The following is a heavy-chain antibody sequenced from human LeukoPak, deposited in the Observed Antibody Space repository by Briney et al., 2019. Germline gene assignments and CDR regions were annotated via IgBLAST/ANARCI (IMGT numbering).Heavy chain of an antibody. CDR2: IYSGGST. CDR1: GFTVSSNY. D-gene: IGHD3-10*01. CDR3: ASTPYYYGSGSYGY. Sequence: PGGSLRLSCAASGFTVSSNYMSWVRQAPGKGLEWVSVIYSGGSTYYADSVKGRFTISRDNSKNTLYLQMNSLRAEDTAVYYCASTPYYYGSGSYGYWGQGTLVTVSS. V-gene: IGHV3-66*01. J-gene: IGHJ4*02.